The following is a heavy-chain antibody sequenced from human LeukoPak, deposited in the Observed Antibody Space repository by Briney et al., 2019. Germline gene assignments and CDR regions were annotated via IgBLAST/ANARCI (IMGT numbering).Heavy chain of an antibody. J-gene: IGHJ6*02. Sequence: GRSLRLSCAASGFTFSSYGMHWVRQAPGKGLEWVAVIWYDGSNKYYADSVKGRFTISRDNSKNTLYLQMNSLRAEDTAVYYCARDMRYFDYYYYGMDVWGQGTTVTVSS. CDR3: ARDMRYFDYYYYGMDV. D-gene: IGHD3-9*01. CDR1: GFTFSSYG. V-gene: IGHV3-33*01. CDR2: IWYDGSNK.